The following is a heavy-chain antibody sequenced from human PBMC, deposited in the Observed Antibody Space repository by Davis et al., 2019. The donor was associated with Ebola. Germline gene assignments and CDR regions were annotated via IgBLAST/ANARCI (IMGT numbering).Heavy chain of an antibody. CDR2: MHHGGGA. J-gene: IGHJ3*02. CDR3: ARDTRPCGDDCYDDTFDM. D-gene: IGHD2-21*02. Sequence: PSETLSLTCSASGGSITTHFWSWIRQPPGKGLEWIGFMHHGGGANSNPSLKSRVSISIDTSANQVSLKLTSVTAADTAIYYCARDTRPCGDDCYDDTFDMWGPGTLVTVSS. V-gene: IGHV4-59*11. CDR1: GGSITTHF.